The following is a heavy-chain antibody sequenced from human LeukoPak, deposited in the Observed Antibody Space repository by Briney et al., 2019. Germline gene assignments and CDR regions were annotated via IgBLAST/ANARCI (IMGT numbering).Heavy chain of an antibody. J-gene: IGHJ6*03. CDR2: INHSGST. CDR1: GGSFSGYY. V-gene: IGHV4-34*01. CDR3: ARRRLIRGRDYYYMDI. Sequence: SETLSLTCAVYGGSFSGYYWSWIRQPPGKGLEWIGEINHSGSTNYNPYLKSRVTISVETSKKQFSLNLNAVTAADTDIYYCARRRLIRGRDYYYMDIWGNGTTVIVSS. D-gene: IGHD2-15*01.